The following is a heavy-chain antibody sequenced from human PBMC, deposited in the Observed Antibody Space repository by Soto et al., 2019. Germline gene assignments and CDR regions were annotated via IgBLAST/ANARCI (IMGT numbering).Heavy chain of an antibody. D-gene: IGHD6-19*01. CDR2: ISSNGGST. CDR1: GFTFSSYA. Sequence: GSLRLSCSASGFTFSSYAMHWVRQAPGKGLEYVSAISSNGGSTYYADSVKGRFTISRDNSKNTLYLQMSSLRAEDTAVYYCVTPLYHFAGGIAVAGPFAYWGQGTLVTVSS. V-gene: IGHV3-64D*08. J-gene: IGHJ4*02. CDR3: VTPLYHFAGGIAVAGPFAY.